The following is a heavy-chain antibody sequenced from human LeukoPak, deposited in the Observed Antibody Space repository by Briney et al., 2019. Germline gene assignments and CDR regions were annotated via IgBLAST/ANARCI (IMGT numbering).Heavy chain of an antibody. Sequence: AGGPLRLSCAASVVTFSTYSVNCVRQSPGKGLEWVSSITTGGSYMYYADSVSGRFTISRDNAKNSLYVKMNSLREEDTAVYYCARDQGCSSTSCHSLFFHYWGQGILVTVSS. J-gene: IGHJ4*02. CDR2: ITTGGSYM. CDR3: ARDQGCSSTSCHSLFFHY. V-gene: IGHV3-21*01. CDR1: VVTFSTYS. D-gene: IGHD2-2*01.